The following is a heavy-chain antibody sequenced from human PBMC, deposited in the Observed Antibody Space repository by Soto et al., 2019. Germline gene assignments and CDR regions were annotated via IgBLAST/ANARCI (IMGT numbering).Heavy chain of an antibody. V-gene: IGHV3-15*01. D-gene: IGHD5-12*01. CDR3: DGYKYTSGYSFFGMDV. Sequence: GWSLRLSCAASGFTFSNAWMSWVRQAPGKGLEWVGRIKSKTDGGTTDYAAPVKGRFTISRDDSKNTLYLQMNSVTTEDTAVYFCDGYKYTSGYSFFGMDVWGHGTAVTVSS. J-gene: IGHJ6*02. CDR2: IKSKTDGGTT. CDR1: GFTFSNAW.